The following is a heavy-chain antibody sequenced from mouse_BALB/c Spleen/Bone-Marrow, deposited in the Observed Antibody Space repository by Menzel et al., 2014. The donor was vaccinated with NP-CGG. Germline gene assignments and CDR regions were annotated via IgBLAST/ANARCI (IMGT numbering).Heavy chain of an antibody. J-gene: IGHJ4*01. CDR3: ARDYYGYGYAMDY. V-gene: IGHV1-4*02. D-gene: IGHD1-2*01. Sequence: VQVVESAAELARPGASVKMSCKASGYTFTSNTMHWVKQRPGQGLEWIGYINPSSGYTEYNQKFKDKTTLTADKSSSTAYMEMSSLTSEDSVVYYCARDYYGYGYAMDYWGQGTSVTVSS. CDR2: INPSSGYT. CDR1: GYTFTSNT.